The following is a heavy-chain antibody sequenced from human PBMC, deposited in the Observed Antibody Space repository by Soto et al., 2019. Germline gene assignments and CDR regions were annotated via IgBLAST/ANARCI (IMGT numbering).Heavy chain of an antibody. D-gene: IGHD6-19*01. J-gene: IGHJ4*02. CDR2: INPNSGGT. V-gene: IGHV1-2*04. CDR1: GYTFTGYY. CDR3: ARGEYSSGWYYFDY. Sequence: ASVKVSCKASGYTFTGYYMHWVRQAPGQGLEWMVWINPNSGGTNYAQKFQGWVTMTRDTSISTAYMELSRLRSDDTAVYYCARGEYSSGWYYFDYWGQGTLVTVSS.